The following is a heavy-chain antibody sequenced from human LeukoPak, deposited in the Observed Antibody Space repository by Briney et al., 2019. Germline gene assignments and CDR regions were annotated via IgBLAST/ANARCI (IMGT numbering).Heavy chain of an antibody. D-gene: IGHD2-2*01. CDR2: INHSGST. Sequence: SETLSLTCAVYGGSFSGYYWSWIRQPPGKGLEWIGEINHSGSTNYNPSLKSRVTISVDTSKNQFSLKLSSVTAADTAVYYCARAPLGYCSSTSCYPYHYGMDVWGQGTTVTVSS. CDR1: GGSFSGYY. CDR3: ARAPLGYCSSTSCYPYHYGMDV. V-gene: IGHV4-34*01. J-gene: IGHJ6*02.